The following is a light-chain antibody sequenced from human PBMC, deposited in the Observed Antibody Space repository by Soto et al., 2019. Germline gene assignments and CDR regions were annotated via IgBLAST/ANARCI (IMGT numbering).Light chain of an antibody. CDR1: QSVSSNY. V-gene: IGKV3-20*01. CDR3: QQYGDSPLT. CDR2: GAS. J-gene: IGKJ4*01. Sequence: VFTQSPGTLSLSQGERATLSCRASQSVSSNYLAWYQQKPGQAPRLLIYGASTRATGIPDRFSGSGSGTDFTLTINRLEPEDFAVYYCQQYGDSPLTFGGGTKVDIK.